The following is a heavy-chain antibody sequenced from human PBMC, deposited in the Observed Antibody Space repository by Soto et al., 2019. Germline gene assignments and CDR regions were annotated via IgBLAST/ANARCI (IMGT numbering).Heavy chain of an antibody. Sequence: SETLSLTCTVSGGSISSYYWSWIRQPPGKGLEWIGYIYYSGSTNYNPSLKSRVTISVDTSKNQFSLKLSSVTAADTAVYYCARDVIKYMYSSSSYYYYGMEVWSQGTTVTVSS. J-gene: IGHJ6*02. CDR1: GGSISSYY. CDR3: ARDVIKYMYSSSSYYYYGMEV. CDR2: IYYSGST. V-gene: IGHV4-59*01. D-gene: IGHD6-6*01.